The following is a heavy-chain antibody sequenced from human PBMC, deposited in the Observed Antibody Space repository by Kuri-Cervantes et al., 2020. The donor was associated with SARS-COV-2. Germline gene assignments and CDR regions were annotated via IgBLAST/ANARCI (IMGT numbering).Heavy chain of an antibody. CDR2: ISGSGGST. J-gene: IGHJ6*02. V-gene: IGHV3-23*01. D-gene: IGHD6-13*01. CDR3: AKSSGVAEALYGMDD. Sequence: GESLKISCAASGFTFSSYAMSWVRQAPGKGLEWVSAISGSGGSTYYADSVKGRFTISRDNSKNTLYLQMNSLRAEDTAVYYCAKSSGVAEALYGMDDWGQGTTVTVSS. CDR1: GFTFSSYA.